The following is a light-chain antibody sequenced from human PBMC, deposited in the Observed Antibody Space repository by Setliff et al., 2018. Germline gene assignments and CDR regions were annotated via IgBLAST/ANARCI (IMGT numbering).Light chain of an antibody. CDR1: SSDVASYNY. CDR2: DVS. Sequence: QSVLTQSASVSGSPGQSITISCTGTSSDVASYNYVSWYQQYPGKAPQLLIYDVSMRPSGVSDRFSGSKSGDTASLTISGLRAEDEADYYCSSYADSNIFLFGTGTKVTVL. J-gene: IGLJ1*01. V-gene: IGLV2-14*01. CDR3: SSYADSNIFL.